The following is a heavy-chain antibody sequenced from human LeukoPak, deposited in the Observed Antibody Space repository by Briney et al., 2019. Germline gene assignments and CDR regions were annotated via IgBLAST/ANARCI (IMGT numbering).Heavy chain of an antibody. D-gene: IGHD1-14*01. CDR1: GGSISSGGYY. Sequence: SQTLSLTCTVSGGSISSGGYYWSWIRQHPGKGLEWIGYIYYSGSTYYNPSLKSRVTISVDTSKNQFSLKLSSVTAADTAVYYCVRGRGTPYYFDYWGQGTLVTVSS. CDR3: VRGRGTPYYFDY. V-gene: IGHV4-31*03. CDR2: IYYSGST. J-gene: IGHJ4*02.